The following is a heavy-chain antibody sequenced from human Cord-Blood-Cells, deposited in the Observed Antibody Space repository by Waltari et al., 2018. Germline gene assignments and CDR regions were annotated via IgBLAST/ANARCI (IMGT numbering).Heavy chain of an antibody. CDR2: INPKRGGT. CDR3: ARARYCSSTSCYAFDI. CDR1: GYTFTGYY. V-gene: IGHV1-2*04. J-gene: IGHJ3*02. Sequence: QVQLVQSGAEVKKPGASVKVSCKASGYTFTGYYMHWVRQAPGKGLEWKGWINPKRGGTNYAKKFQGWVPMTRETSISTAYMELSRLRSDDTAVYYCARARYCSSTSCYAFDIWGQGTMVTVSS. D-gene: IGHD2-2*01.